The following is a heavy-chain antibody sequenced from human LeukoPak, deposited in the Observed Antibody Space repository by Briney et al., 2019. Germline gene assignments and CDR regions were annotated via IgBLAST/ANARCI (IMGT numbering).Heavy chain of an antibody. CDR2: IYPGDSDT. Sequence: ASVKVSCKASGYTFTTYYIHWVRQAPGQGLEWMGIIYPGDSDTRYSPSFQGQVTISADKSISTAYLQWSSLKASDTAMYCCARLSSGKGFDYWGQGTLVTVSS. V-gene: IGHV5-51*01. CDR3: ARLSSGKGFDY. J-gene: IGHJ4*02. D-gene: IGHD6-19*01. CDR1: GYTFTTYY.